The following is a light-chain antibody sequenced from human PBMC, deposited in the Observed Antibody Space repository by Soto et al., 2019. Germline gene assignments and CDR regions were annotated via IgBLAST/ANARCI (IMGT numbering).Light chain of an antibody. Sequence: DIVMTQSPDSRAVSLGERATINCKSSQSVLYSSNNKNYLAWYQQKPGQPPKLLIYWASTRESGVPDRFSGSGSGTDFTLSISSLQAEDVAVYCCQPYYSTPWTFGQGTKVEIK. J-gene: IGKJ1*01. CDR2: WAS. V-gene: IGKV4-1*01. CDR1: QSVLYSSNNKNY. CDR3: QPYYSTPWT.